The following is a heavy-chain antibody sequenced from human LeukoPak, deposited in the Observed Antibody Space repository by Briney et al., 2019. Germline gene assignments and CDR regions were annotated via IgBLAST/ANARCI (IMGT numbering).Heavy chain of an antibody. CDR3: GNRRDGYNFALHY. CDR2: INPNSGGT. D-gene: IGHD5-24*01. CDR1: GYTFTRYY. Sequence: ASVKVSCKASGYTFTRYYIHWVRQAPGQGLEWMGWINPNSGGTNYAQKFQGRVTMTRDTSITTAYMELSRLTSDDTAVYYCGNRRDGYNFALHYWGQGTLVTVSS. J-gene: IGHJ4*02. V-gene: IGHV1-2*02.